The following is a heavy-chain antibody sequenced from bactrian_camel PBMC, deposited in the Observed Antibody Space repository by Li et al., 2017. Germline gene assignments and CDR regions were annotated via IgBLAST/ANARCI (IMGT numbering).Heavy chain of an antibody. CDR1: GFTFSNYV. CDR3: GAKSSWYCGTIETVWDY. D-gene: IGHD6*01. V-gene: IGHV3S25*01. J-gene: IGHJ4*01. Sequence: QLVESGGGMVQPGESLRLSCAASGFTFSNYVMDWVRQAPGKGLEWVSGINRGGGSTDYAVSVKGRFTISRDNAKNTLYLQMDSLKPDDTAMYYCGAKSSWYCGTIETVWDYRGQGTQVTVS. CDR2: INRGGGST.